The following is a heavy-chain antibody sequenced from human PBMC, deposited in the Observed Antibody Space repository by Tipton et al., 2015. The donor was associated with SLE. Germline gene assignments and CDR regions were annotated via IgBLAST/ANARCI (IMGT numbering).Heavy chain of an antibody. CDR1: GYTFTSYY. CDR2: INPSAGST. V-gene: IGHV1-46*01. CDR3: ARDGSSSSYFDY. J-gene: IGHJ4*02. D-gene: IGHD6-13*01. Sequence: QSGAGVKKPGASVKVSCKASGYTFTSYYMHWVRQAPGQGLEWMGVINPSAGSTSYAQKFQGRVIMTRDTSTRTAYMELSSLRSEDTAVYYCARDGSSSSYFDYWGRGTLVTVSS.